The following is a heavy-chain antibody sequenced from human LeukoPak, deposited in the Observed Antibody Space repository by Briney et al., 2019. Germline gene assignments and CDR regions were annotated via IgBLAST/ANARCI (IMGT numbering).Heavy chain of an antibody. CDR3: ARARRPRGSEDVHWYFDL. CDR2: IGTAGDT. V-gene: IGHV3-13*01. Sequence: PGGSLRLSCAASGFTFSSYDMHWVRQATGKGLEWVSAIGTAGDTHYPGSVKGRFTISRENAKNFLYLQMNSLRAGDTAVYYCARARRPRGSEDVHWYFDLWGRGTLVTVSS. CDR1: GFTFSSYD. D-gene: IGHD1-26*01. J-gene: IGHJ2*01.